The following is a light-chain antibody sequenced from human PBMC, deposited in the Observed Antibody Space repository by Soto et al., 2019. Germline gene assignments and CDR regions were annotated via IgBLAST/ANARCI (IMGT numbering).Light chain of an antibody. CDR2: AAS. CDR1: QSISSY. Sequence: DIQMTQSPSSLSASVGDRVTITCRASQSISSYLNWYQQKPGKAPKLLIYAASSLQSGVPSRFSGSGSGTDFTLTISSLQPDDFATYYCHQYYSYVYTFGQGTKVDIK. J-gene: IGKJ2*01. CDR3: HQYYSYVYT. V-gene: IGKV1-39*01.